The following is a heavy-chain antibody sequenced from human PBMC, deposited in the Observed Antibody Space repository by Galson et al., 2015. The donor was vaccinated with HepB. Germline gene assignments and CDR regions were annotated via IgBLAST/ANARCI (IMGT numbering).Heavy chain of an antibody. J-gene: IGHJ4*01. Sequence: SLRLSCAASGFTFSSYAMHWVRQAPGQGLDWVSTINYSGSGTYYPDSVKGRITISRDNYKNTLYLHMNSLRVEDTAIYYCVKGTGSGGIHYSDYWGRGTLVTVSS. V-gene: IGHV3-23*01. CDR3: VKGTGSGGIHYSDY. CDR2: INYSGSGT. CDR1: GFTFSSYA. D-gene: IGHD3-10*01.